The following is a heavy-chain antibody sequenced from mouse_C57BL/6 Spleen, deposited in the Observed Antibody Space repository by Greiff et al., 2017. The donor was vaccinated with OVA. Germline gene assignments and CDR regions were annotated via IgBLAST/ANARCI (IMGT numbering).Heavy chain of an antibody. CDR2: ISYDGSN. J-gene: IGHJ1*03. D-gene: IGHD1-1*01. Sequence: EVQLQESGPGLVKPSQSLSLTCSVTGYSITSGYYWNWIRQFPGNKLEWMGYISYDGSNNYKPSLKNRISITRDTSKNQFFLKLNSVTTEDTATYYCARATVVAIYWYFDVWGTGTTVTVSS. V-gene: IGHV3-6*01. CDR1: GYSITSGYY. CDR3: ARATVVAIYWYFDV.